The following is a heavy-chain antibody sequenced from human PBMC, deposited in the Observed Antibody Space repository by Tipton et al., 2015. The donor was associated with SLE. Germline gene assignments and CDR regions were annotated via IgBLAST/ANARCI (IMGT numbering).Heavy chain of an antibody. J-gene: IGHJ3*02. D-gene: IGHD3-9*01. CDR3: ARGLGMEAFDN. CDR2: FYSGFT. V-gene: IGHV4-61*02. Sequence: TLSLTCTVSGGSISSGGYSWNWIRQPAGKGLEWIGRFYSGFTTYNPSLNSRATMSVDTSKNQFSLKLNSVTAADTAVYYCARGLGMEAFDNWSQGTLVSVSS. CDR1: GGSISSGGYS.